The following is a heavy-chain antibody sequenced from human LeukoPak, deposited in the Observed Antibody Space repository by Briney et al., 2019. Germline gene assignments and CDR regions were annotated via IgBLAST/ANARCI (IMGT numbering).Heavy chain of an antibody. CDR3: ARMVWFGVYYFDY. CDR1: GYSISSGYY. D-gene: IGHD3-10*01. CDR2: IHNSGQT. Sequence: SETLSLTCSVSGYSISSGYYWGWIRQPPGKGLEWIGSIHNSGQTYHNPSLKSRITISVDTSKNQFSLKLGSVTAADTAVYYCARMVWFGVYYFDYWGQGTLVTVSS. J-gene: IGHJ4*02. V-gene: IGHV4-38-2*02.